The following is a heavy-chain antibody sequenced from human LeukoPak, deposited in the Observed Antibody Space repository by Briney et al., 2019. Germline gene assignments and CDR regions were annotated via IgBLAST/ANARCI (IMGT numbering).Heavy chain of an antibody. V-gene: IGHV1-24*01. D-gene: IGHD2-2*01. CDR2: FDPEEGET. J-gene: IGHJ4*02. CDR1: GYTPAEIS. CDR3: ATAKPGDIVVVPAAMPFDY. Sequence: ASVKVACKLSGYTPAEISMHWVRQAHGKGLEWMGGFDPEEGETIYAQKFQGRVTMTEDTSTDTAYMELSSLRSEDTAVYYCATAKPGDIVVVPAAMPFDYWGQGTLVTVSS.